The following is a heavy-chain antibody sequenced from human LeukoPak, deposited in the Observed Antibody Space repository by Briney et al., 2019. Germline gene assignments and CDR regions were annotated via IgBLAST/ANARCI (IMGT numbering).Heavy chain of an antibody. J-gene: IGHJ4*02. Sequence: SGGSLRLSCVASGFPFPTYAMMWVRQAPGKGLEWVSSVRVSDGARFYADSVKGRFTTSRDNSKNTLYLQMNSLRAEDTAVYYCAKDLVGYYDSSGYPSDYWGQGTLVTVSS. CDR2: VRVSDGAR. CDR3: AKDLVGYYDSSGYPSDY. V-gene: IGHV3-23*01. CDR1: GFPFPTYA. D-gene: IGHD3-22*01.